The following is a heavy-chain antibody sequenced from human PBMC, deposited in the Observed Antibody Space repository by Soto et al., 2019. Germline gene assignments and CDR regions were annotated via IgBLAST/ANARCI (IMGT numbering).Heavy chain of an antibody. J-gene: IGHJ6*02. CDR2: ISAYNGNT. Sequence: ASVKVSCKASGYTFTSYGISWVRQAPGQGLEWMGWISAYNGNTNYAQKLQGRVTMTTDTSTSTAYMELRSLRSEDTAVYYCARSRGSYSGYYYYGMDVWGQGTTVTVSS. CDR3: ARSRGSYSGYYYYGMDV. CDR1: GYTFTSYG. D-gene: IGHD1-26*01. V-gene: IGHV1-18*01.